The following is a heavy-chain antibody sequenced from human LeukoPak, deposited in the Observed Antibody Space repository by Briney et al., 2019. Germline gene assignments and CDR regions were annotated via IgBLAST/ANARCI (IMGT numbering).Heavy chain of an antibody. CDR3: ASHGGGSYYQAFSAYYFDY. D-gene: IGHD1-26*01. J-gene: IGHJ4*02. CDR2: IIPILGIA. CDR1: GGTFSSYA. Sequence: GASVKVSCKASGGTFSSYAISWVRQAPGQGLEWMGRIIPILGIANYAQKFQGRVTITADKSTSTAYMELSSLRSEDTAVYYCASHGGGSYYQAFSAYYFDYWGQGTLVTVSS. V-gene: IGHV1-69*04.